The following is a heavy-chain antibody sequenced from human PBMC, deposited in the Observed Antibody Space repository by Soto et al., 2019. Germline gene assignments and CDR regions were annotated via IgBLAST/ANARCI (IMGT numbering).Heavy chain of an antibody. V-gene: IGHV3-11*05. CDR2: ISSTSAYT. CDR3: ARDPSRRSPPDY. CDR1: GFTFSDYY. Sequence: PGGSLRLSCTASGFTFSDYYMNWFRQAPGKGLEWVSYISSTSAYTKYADSVKGRFTISRDNAENLLYLQMDGLRAEDTAVYYCARDPSRRSPPDYWGQGTLVTVSS. J-gene: IGHJ4*02.